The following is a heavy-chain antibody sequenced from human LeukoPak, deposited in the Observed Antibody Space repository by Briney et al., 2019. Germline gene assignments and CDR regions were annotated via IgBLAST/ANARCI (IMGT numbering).Heavy chain of an antibody. CDR2: IYYSGST. D-gene: IGHD7-27*01. Sequence: PSETLSLTCTVPGGSISSSSYYWGWIRQPPGKGLEWIGSIYYSGSTYFNPSVKGRVTISVDTSKNQFSLKLTSVTAADTAVYYCASVIGDLSDWGQGTLVTVSS. CDR3: ASVIGDLSD. CDR1: GGSISSSSYY. V-gene: IGHV4-39*01. J-gene: IGHJ4*02.